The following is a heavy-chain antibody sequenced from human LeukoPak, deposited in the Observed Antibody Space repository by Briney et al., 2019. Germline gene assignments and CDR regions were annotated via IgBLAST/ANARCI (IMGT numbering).Heavy chain of an antibody. CDR3: ARVVYSSSWYADWFDP. V-gene: IGHV4-30-2*01. Sequence: SETLSLTCAVSGGSISSGGYSWSWIRQPPGKGLEWIGYIYHSGSTYYNPSLKSRVTISVDRSKNQFSLKLSSVTAADTAVCYCARVVYSSSWYADWFDPWGQGTLVTVSS. J-gene: IGHJ5*02. CDR2: IYHSGST. D-gene: IGHD6-13*01. CDR1: GGSISSGGYS.